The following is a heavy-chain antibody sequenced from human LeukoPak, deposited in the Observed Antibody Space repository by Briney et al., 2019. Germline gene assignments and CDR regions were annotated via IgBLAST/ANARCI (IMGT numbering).Heavy chain of an antibody. V-gene: IGHV1-2*02. Sequence: ASVKVSCKASGYTFTGYYMHWVRQAPGQGLEWMGWINPNSGGTNYAQKFQGRVTMTRDTSISTAYMELSRLRSDDTAVYYCARPAPYYYGSGSVVFWRQGTLVTVSS. J-gene: IGHJ4*02. CDR2: INPNSGGT. CDR3: ARPAPYYYGSGSVVF. CDR1: GYTFTGYY. D-gene: IGHD3-10*01.